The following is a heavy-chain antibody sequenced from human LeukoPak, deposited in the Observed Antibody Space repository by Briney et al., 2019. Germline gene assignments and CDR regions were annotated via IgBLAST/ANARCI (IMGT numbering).Heavy chain of an antibody. V-gene: IGHV4-59*01. CDR2: IYYRGST. CDR3: ARRLSSIAARFDY. J-gene: IGHJ4*02. CDR1: GGSISTYY. Sequence: SETLSLTCTVSGGSISTYYWSWIRQPPGKRLEWIGYIYYRGSTNYNPSLKSRVTISVDTSKNQFSLKVTSVTAADTAVYYCARRLSSIAARFDYWDQGTLATVSS. D-gene: IGHD6-6*01.